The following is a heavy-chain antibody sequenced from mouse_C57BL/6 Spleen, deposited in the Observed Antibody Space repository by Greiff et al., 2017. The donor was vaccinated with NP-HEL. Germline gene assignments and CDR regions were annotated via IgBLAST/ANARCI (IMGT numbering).Heavy chain of an antibody. CDR1: GYSFSSYW. CDR2: IYPGGGDT. V-gene: IGHV1-80*01. CDR3: ARWGLSGMDY. J-gene: IGHJ4*01. D-gene: IGHD3-1*01. Sequence: QVQLQQSGAELVKPGASVKLSCTASGYSFSSYWMNWVKQRPGKGLEWIGQIYPGGGDTNYPGKVKGQATLTADKASSTAYLQLSSLTSEDSAVYFCARWGLSGMDYWGQGTSVTVSS.